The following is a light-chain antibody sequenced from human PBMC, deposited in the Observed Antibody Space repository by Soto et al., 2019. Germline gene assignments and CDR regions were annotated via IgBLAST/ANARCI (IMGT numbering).Light chain of an antibody. CDR3: TSYSRYRVLV. V-gene: IGLV2-14*01. CDR1: SSDIGGYKY. CDR2: EVS. Sequence: QFVLTQPASVSGSLGQSITISCTGTSSDIGGYKYVSWYQQHSGKAPKLIIFEVSNRPSGVSDRFSGSNSGNTASLTISGLQAEDEADYYCTSYSRYRVLVFGGGTKVTVL. J-gene: IGLJ3*02.